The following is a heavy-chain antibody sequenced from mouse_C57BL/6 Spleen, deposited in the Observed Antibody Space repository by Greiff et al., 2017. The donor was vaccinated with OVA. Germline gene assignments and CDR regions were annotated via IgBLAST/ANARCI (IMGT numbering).Heavy chain of an antibody. D-gene: IGHD1-1*01. J-gene: IGHJ4*01. CDR3: ARLTVAYAIDY. V-gene: IGHV8-12*01. Sequence: QVTLKESGPGILQSSQTLSLTCSFSGFSLSTSGMGVSWIRQPAGKGLEWLAHIYWDDDKCYNPSLKSRLTISKETSRTQVFLKITSVDTADTATYYCARLTVAYAIDYWGQGTSVTVSS. CDR2: IYWDDDK. CDR1: GFSLSTSGMG.